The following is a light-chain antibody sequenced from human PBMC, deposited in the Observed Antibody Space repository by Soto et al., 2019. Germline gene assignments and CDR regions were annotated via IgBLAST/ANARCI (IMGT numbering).Light chain of an antibody. CDR1: QSTSSY. CDR2: QAS. J-gene: IGKJ1*01. V-gene: IGKV1-5*03. CDR3: QQYSSHST. Sequence: DIQMTQSPSTLSASVGDRVTITCRASQSTSSYLAWYQQKPGKAPKLLIYQASSLENGVPSRFSGSGSGTEFSLTISSLQRDDFATYYCQQYSSHSTFGQGTKVDI.